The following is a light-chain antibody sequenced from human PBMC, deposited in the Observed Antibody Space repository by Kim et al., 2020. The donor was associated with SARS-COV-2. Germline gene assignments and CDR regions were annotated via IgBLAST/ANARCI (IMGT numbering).Light chain of an antibody. CDR2: VAS. J-gene: IGKJ3*01. V-gene: IGKV3-11*01. CDR1: ESAFGN. Sequence: PPGERSTPSCRARESAFGNLAWYQQRSGQAPMLSIYVASNRATGIPARFSGSGSVTDFTLTISSLEPEDLAVDYCEQRSNWPFTFGAGTKVYIK. CDR3: EQRSNWPFT.